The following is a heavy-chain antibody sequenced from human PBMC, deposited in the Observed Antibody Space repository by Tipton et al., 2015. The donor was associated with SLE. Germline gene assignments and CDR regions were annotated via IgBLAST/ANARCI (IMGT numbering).Heavy chain of an antibody. CDR3: AREGGSYTAFDY. D-gene: IGHD1-26*01. J-gene: IGHJ4*02. Sequence: TLSLTCSVSGGSISSNYWIWIRQPPGKGLEWIGHIYYSGSTNYNPSLRSRVTISVDTSKNQFSLKLSSVTAADTAVYYCAREGGSYTAFDYWGQGTLVTVSS. CDR1: GGSISSNY. V-gene: IGHV4-59*01. CDR2: IYYSGST.